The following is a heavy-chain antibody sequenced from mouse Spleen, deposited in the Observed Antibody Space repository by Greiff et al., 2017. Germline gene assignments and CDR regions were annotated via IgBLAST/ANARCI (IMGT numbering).Heavy chain of an antibody. D-gene: IGHD4-1*01. CDR2: ISSGGSYT. Sequence: EVMLVESGGGLVKPGGSLKLSCAASGFAFSSYDMSWVRQTPEKRLEWVATISSGGSYTYYPDSVKGRFTISRDNARNTLYLQMSSLRSEDTALYYCARTGRVFDHWGQGTTLTVSS. CDR3: ARTGRVFDH. CDR1: GFAFSSYD. V-gene: IGHV5-9*02. J-gene: IGHJ2*01.